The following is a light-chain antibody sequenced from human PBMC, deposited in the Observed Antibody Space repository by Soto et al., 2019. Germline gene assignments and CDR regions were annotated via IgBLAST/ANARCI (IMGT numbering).Light chain of an antibody. CDR2: EVS. CDR1: SSNVGAYEY. J-gene: IGLJ3*02. V-gene: IGLV2-14*01. CDR3: VSYTGSNTMV. Sequence: QSALTQPASVSGSPGQSITISCTGTSSNVGAYEYVSWYQQHPGKAPKLMIYEVSNRPSGVSNRFSGSKSGNTASLTISGLQGEDEANYYCVSYTGSNTMVFGGGTQLTVL.